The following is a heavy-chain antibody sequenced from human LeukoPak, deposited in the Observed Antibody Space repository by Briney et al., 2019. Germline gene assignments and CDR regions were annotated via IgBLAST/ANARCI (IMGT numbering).Heavy chain of an antibody. J-gene: IGHJ5*02. D-gene: IGHD3/OR15-3a*01. Sequence: PSETLSLTCTVSGGSISSYYWSWLRQPPGKGLEYIGYTHYSGSTNYNPSLKSRATISLDTSGNQFSLKLSSVTAADTAVYYCARWGPALGLTINNWFDPWGQGTLVTVSS. V-gene: IGHV4-59*01. CDR2: THYSGST. CDR1: GGSISSYY. CDR3: ARWGPALGLTINNWFDP.